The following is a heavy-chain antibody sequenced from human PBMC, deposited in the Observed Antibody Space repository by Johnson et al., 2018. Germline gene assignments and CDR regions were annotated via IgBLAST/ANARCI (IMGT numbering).Heavy chain of an antibody. CDR1: GFTFSSYW. Sequence: VQLVETGGGLVQPGGSLRLSCAASGFTFSSYWMSWVRQAPGKGLEWVANIKQDGSEKYYVDSVKGRFTISRDNAKNSLYLQMNSRRAEDTAVYYCARERIAAAGPFWCAFDIWGQGTMVTVSS. D-gene: IGHD6-13*01. J-gene: IGHJ3*02. CDR2: IKQDGSEK. CDR3: ARERIAAAGPFWCAFDI. V-gene: IGHV3-7*01.